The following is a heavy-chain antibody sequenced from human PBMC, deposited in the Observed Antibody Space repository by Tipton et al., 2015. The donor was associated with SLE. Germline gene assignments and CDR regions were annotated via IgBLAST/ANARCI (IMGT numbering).Heavy chain of an antibody. J-gene: IGHJ4*02. V-gene: IGHV4-39*07. CDR2: IYYSGST. D-gene: IGHD4-23*01. CDR3: ARLPVVAPPGYFDY. Sequence: TLSLTCTVSGGSISSSSYYWGWIRQPPGKGLEWIGSIYYSGSTYYNPPLKSRVTISVDTSKNQFSLKLSSVTAADTAVYYCARLPVVAPPGYFDYWGQGTLVTVSS. CDR1: GGSISSSSYY.